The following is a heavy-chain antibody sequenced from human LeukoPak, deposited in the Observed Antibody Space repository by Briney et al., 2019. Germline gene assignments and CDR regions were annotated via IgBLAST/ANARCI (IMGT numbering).Heavy chain of an antibody. Sequence: GGSLRLSCAASGFTFSSYDMHWVRHATGKGLEWVSAIGTAGDTYYPGSVKGRFTISRENAKNSLYLQMNSLRAGDTAVYYCARGGSSGWYRVEGAFDIWGQGTMVTVSS. CDR3: ARGGSSGWYRVEGAFDI. D-gene: IGHD6-19*01. CDR1: GFTFSSYD. J-gene: IGHJ3*02. CDR2: IGTAGDT. V-gene: IGHV3-13*01.